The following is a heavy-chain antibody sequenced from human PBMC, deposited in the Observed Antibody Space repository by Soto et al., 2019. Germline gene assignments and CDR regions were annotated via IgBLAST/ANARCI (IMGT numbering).Heavy chain of an antibody. CDR1: GFSLSTVGMG. CDR3: AHRNSRMVAFDI. Sequence: QITLKESGPTLVKPTQTLTLTCTFSGFSLSTVGMGVGWIRQPPGKALDWLGIIYWDDDKRYSPSLNGRVTFIKDTSKNPVVLTITNMDPGDTATYFCAHRNSRMVAFDIWGQGTLVTVSS. D-gene: IGHD3-10*01. J-gene: IGHJ3*02. CDR2: IYWDDDK. V-gene: IGHV2-5*02.